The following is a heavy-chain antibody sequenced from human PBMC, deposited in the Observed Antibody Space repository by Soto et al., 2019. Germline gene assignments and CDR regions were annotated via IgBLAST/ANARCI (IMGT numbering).Heavy chain of an antibody. CDR1: GFTFSSYA. J-gene: IGHJ5*02. CDR2: ISGSGGST. D-gene: IGHD6-19*01. Sequence: EVQLLESGGGLVHPGGSLRLSCAASGFTFSSYAMSWVRQAPGKGLEWVSAISGSGGSTYYADPVKGRFTISRDNSKNTLYLQMNSRRAEDTAVYYCAKDLSSGWYEGWFDPWGQGTLVTVSS. CDR3: AKDLSSGWYEGWFDP. V-gene: IGHV3-23*01.